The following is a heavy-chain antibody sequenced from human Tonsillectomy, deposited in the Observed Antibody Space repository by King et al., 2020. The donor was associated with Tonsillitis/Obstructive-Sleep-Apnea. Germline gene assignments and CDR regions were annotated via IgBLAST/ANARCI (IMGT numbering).Heavy chain of an antibody. J-gene: IGHJ6*02. CDR2: IYYSGST. CDR3: ARRRQYDGSGNRGYYYYGMDV. D-gene: IGHD3-10*01. Sequence: QLQESGPGLVKPSETLSLTCTVSGGSISSYYWSWIRQPPGKGLEWIGYIYYSGSTNYNPSLKSRVTISVDTSKNQFSLKLSSVTAADTAVYYCARRRQYDGSGNRGYYYYGMDVWGQGTTVTVSS. V-gene: IGHV4-59*08. CDR1: GGSISSYY.